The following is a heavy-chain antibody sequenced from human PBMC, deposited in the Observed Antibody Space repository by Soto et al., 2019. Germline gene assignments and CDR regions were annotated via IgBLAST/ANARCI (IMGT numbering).Heavy chain of an antibody. V-gene: IGHV1-69*13. J-gene: IGHJ3*02. CDR1: GGTFSSYA. CDR3: ARDREDSSGYYLAFDI. Sequence: SVKVSCKASGGTFSSYAISWVRHAPGQGLEWMGGIIPIFGTANYAQKFQGRVTITADESTSTAYMELSSLRSEDTAVYYCARDREDSSGYYLAFDIWGQGTMVTVSS. D-gene: IGHD3-22*01. CDR2: IIPIFGTA.